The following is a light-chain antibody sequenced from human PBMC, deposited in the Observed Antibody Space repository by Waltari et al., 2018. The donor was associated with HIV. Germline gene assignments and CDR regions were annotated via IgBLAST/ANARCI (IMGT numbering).Light chain of an antibody. Sequence: DIVLTQSSESLTASLGERATINCKTSQNLTNSVNNRNYQAWYQQQPRQPPQLIISWASTRESGVPDRFSGSGSGTDFSLTINTLQTEDVAVYYCQQYFTNPRTFGHGTRIEI. J-gene: IGKJ2*02. CDR1: QNLTNSVNNRNY. V-gene: IGKV4-1*01. CDR2: WAS. CDR3: QQYFTNPRT.